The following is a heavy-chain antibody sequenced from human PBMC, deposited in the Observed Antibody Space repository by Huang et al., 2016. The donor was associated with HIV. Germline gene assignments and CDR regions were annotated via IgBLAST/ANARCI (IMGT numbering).Heavy chain of an antibody. Sequence: QVQLGESGGGVVQPEKSLRLSCAASGFDFGSYAMNWVRQAPGKGPQWVAVISNDGNNMDYSDSVKGRFIISRDNSKNTLYLQMNSLRGEDTAIYYCARGGILGTSWYRPFDYWGQGTLVTVSS. CDR3: ARGGILGTSWYRPFDY. J-gene: IGHJ4*02. V-gene: IGHV3-30-3*01. CDR1: GFDFGSYA. D-gene: IGHD6-13*01. CDR2: ISNDGNNM.